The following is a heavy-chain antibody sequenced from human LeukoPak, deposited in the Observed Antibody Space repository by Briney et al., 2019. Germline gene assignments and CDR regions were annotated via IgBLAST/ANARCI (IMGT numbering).Heavy chain of an antibody. V-gene: IGHV3-33*01. CDR1: GFTFSSYG. D-gene: IGHD2-15*01. Sequence: PGGSLRLSCAASGFTFSSYGMHWVRQAPGKGLEWVAVIWYDGSNKYYADSVKGRFTISRDNSKNTLYLQMNSLRAKDTAVYYCAREKGAERVVPNSVDYWGQGTLVTVSS. J-gene: IGHJ4*02. CDR3: AREKGAERVVPNSVDY. CDR2: IWYDGSNK.